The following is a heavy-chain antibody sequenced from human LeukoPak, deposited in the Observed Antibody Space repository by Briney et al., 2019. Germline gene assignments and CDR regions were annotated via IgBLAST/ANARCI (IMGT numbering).Heavy chain of an antibody. D-gene: IGHD3-10*01. Sequence: GGSLRLSCEAYEFIFSSYWMNWVRQAPGKGLEWVANIKQDGSEKEYVDSVKGRFTISRDNAKNSLYLQMNSLRAEDTALYYCAKADGSGSYWAYYFDYWGQGTLVTVSS. CDR1: EFIFSSYW. J-gene: IGHJ4*02. CDR3: AKADGSGSYWAYYFDY. CDR2: IKQDGSEK. V-gene: IGHV3-7*03.